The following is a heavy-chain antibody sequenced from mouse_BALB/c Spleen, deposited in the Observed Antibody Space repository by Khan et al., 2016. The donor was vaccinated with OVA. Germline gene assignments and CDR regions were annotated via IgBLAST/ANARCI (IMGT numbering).Heavy chain of an antibody. D-gene: IGHD1-2*01. J-gene: IGHJ2*01. CDR3: ARTARIKY. Sequence: VQLQQSGPGLVKPSQSLSLTCTVTGYSITSGYGWNWIRQFPGNKLEWMGYISYSGSTTYNPSLKSRISITRDTPKNQFFLQLNSVTTEDTATYYCARTARIKYWGQGTTLTVSS. CDR2: ISYSGST. CDR1: GYSITSGYG. V-gene: IGHV3-2*02.